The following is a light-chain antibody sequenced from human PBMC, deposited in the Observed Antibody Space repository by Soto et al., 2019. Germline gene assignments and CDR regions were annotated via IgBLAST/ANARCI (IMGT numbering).Light chain of an antibody. Sequence: EIVMTQSPATLSVSPGERATLSCRASQSVSSKLAWFQQKPGQAPSLLIYGVSTRATGVPVRFSGSGSGTEFTLAINSLQSEDFAVYYCQQYNNCPHPLGQGTKLDIK. V-gene: IGKV3-15*01. CDR3: QQYNNCPHP. J-gene: IGKJ2*01. CDR1: QSVSSK. CDR2: GVS.